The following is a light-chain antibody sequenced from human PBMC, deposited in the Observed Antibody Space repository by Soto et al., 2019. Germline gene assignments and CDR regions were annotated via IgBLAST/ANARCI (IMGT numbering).Light chain of an antibody. CDR3: QQNNNLPLT. V-gene: IGKV3-15*01. J-gene: IGKJ4*01. CDR2: GAS. CDR1: QSVSSN. Sequence: EIVVTQSPATLSVSPGERATLSCRASQSVSSNLAWYQQKPGQAPRLLIYGASTRATGIPARFSGSGSGTEFTLTISSLQSEDFALYYCQQNNNLPLTFGGGTKVEI.